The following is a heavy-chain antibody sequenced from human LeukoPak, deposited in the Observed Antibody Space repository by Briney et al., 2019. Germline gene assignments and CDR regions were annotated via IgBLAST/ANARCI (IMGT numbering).Heavy chain of an antibody. V-gene: IGHV3-53*01. Sequence: GGSLRLSCAASGFIVSENYVSWIRQAPGKGLEWVSVIYSGGSTYYADSVKGRLTISRNNVRNTVYLQMNSLRAEDTAVYYCARDGQLVRWDAFDIWGQGTMVTVSS. J-gene: IGHJ3*02. CDR1: GFIVSENY. D-gene: IGHD6-13*01. CDR3: ARDGQLVRWDAFDI. CDR2: IYSGGST.